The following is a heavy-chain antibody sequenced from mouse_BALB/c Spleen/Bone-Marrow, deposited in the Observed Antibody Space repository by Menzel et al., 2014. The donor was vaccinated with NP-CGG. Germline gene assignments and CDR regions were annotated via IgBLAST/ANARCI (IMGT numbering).Heavy chain of an antibody. J-gene: IGHJ4*01. V-gene: IGHV2-6-7*01. CDR2: IWGDGST. D-gene: IGHD2-4*01. CDR1: GFSLTGYG. CDR3: ARDSFLITRALDY. Sequence: VQLQQSGPGLVAPSQSLSITCTVSGFSLTGYGVNWVRQPPGKGLEWLGMIWGDGSTDYNSALKSRLSISKDNSKSQVFLKMNSLQTDDTARYYCARDSFLITRALDYWVQGTSVTVSS.